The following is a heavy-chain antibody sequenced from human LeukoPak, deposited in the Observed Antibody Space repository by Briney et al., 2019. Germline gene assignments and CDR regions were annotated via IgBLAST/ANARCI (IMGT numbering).Heavy chain of an antibody. CDR2: ISAYNANT. CDR1: GYTFINYG. Sequence: ASVKVSCKASGYTFINYGISWVRQAPGQGLEWMGWISAYNANTNYAQKLQGRVTMTTDTSTSTAYMELRSLRSDDTAVYYCARLGQWLVGGAYYYYGMDVWGQGTTVTVSS. J-gene: IGHJ6*02. D-gene: IGHD6-19*01. CDR3: ARLGQWLVGGAYYYYGMDV. V-gene: IGHV1-18*01.